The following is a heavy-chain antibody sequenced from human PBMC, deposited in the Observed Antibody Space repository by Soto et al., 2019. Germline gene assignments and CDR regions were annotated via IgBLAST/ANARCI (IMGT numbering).Heavy chain of an antibody. CDR1: GFTFSSYW. D-gene: IGHD2-2*01. CDR2: IKSDGSSI. CDR3: ARGHNYARTLDAFDI. V-gene: IGHV3-74*01. J-gene: IGHJ3*02. Sequence: VSLRLSCAAAGFTFSSYWMHWVRQAPGKGLAWVSRIKSDGSSISYADSVRGRFTTSRDNAKNTLHLQMTSLRAEDTAMYYCARGHNYARTLDAFDIWGQGTMVTVSS.